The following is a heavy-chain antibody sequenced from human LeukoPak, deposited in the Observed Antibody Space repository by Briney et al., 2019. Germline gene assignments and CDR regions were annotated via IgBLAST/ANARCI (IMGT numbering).Heavy chain of an antibody. D-gene: IGHD6-19*01. Sequence: SGGSLRLSRAASGFTFSSYGMHWVRQAPGKGLEWVAVIWYDGSNKYYADSVKGRFTISRDNSKNTLYLQMNSLRPEDTAVYYCAKDDSSGLDYWGQGTLVTVSS. V-gene: IGHV3-30*02. CDR2: IWYDGSNK. CDR3: AKDDSSGLDY. CDR1: GFTFSSYG. J-gene: IGHJ4*02.